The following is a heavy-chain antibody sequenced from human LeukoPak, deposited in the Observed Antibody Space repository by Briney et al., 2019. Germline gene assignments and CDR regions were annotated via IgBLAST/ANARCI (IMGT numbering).Heavy chain of an antibody. V-gene: IGHV1-46*01. Sequence: VASVKVSCKASGYTFTSYYMHWVRQAPGQGLEWMGIINPSGGSTSYAQKFQGRVTMTRDMSTSTVYMELSSLRSEDTAVYYCARAPLRYCSSTSCSKFDPWGQGTLVTVSS. J-gene: IGHJ5*02. CDR1: GYTFTSYY. CDR3: ARAPLRYCSSTSCSKFDP. CDR2: INPSGGST. D-gene: IGHD2-2*01.